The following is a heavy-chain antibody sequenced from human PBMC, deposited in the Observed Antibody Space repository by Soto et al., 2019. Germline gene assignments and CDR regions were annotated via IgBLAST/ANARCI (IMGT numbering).Heavy chain of an antibody. V-gene: IGHV3-23*01. J-gene: IGHJ4*02. D-gene: IGHD1-26*01. CDR2: MSGSGAKT. CDR1: GFTFAGYA. Sequence: EVQLLESGGGLVQPGGSLRLSCESSGFTFAGYAINWVRQAPGKGLEWVSAMSGSGAKTFYADSVKGRFTISRDNSKNTVYLQMNSVRGDDTAIYFCANDRGSGNYGVLKDFEYWGQGTLVTVSS. CDR3: ANDRGSGNYGVLKDFEY.